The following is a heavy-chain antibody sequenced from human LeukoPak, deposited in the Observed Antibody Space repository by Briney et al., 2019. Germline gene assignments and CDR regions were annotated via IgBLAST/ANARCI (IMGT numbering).Heavy chain of an antibody. Sequence: GGSLRLSCAASGYTFSSYWMHWVRQAPGKGLVWVSRINSDGSSTNYADSVKGRFTISSDNAKNTLYLQMNSLRAEDTAVYYCARGYYGFDYWGQGTLVTVSS. CDR3: ARGYYGFDY. D-gene: IGHD3-10*01. CDR1: GYTFSSYW. V-gene: IGHV3-74*01. CDR2: INSDGSST. J-gene: IGHJ4*02.